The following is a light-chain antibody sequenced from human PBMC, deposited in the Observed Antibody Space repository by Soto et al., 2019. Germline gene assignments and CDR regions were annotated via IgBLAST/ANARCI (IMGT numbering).Light chain of an antibody. CDR2: SNH. CDR3: AAWDDSPSGVV. J-gene: IGLJ2*01. V-gene: IGLV1-47*02. CDR1: SSNIGSNS. Sequence: QSVLTQPPSASGTPGQRVTISCSGGSSNIGSNSVYWYQQLPGTAPKLLIYSNHQRPSGVPDRFSGSKSGTSASLAISGLRSEDEANYYCAAWDDSPSGVVFGGGTKLTVL.